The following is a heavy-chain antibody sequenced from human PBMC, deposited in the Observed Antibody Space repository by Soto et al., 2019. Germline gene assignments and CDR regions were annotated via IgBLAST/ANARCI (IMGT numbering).Heavy chain of an antibody. J-gene: IGHJ4*02. V-gene: IGHV3-66*01. D-gene: IGHD3-10*01. Sequence: ESGGGLVQPGGSLRLSCAASGFTVSSNYMSWVRQAPGKGLEWVSVIYSGGNTYHADSVKGRFTISRDNSKNTLYLKMNSLRAEDTAVYYCARSSYYYGSGSYGLDYWGQGTLVTVSS. CDR1: GFTVSSNY. CDR2: IYSGGNT. CDR3: ARSSYYYGSGSYGLDY.